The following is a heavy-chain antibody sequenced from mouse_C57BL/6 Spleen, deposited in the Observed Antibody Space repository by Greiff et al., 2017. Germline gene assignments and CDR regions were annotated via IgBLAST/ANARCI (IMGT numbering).Heavy chain of an antibody. J-gene: IGHJ4*01. CDR2: LSDGGSYT. V-gene: IGHV5-4*03. CDR3: ARRGTVVANAMDY. CDR1: GFTFSSYA. Sequence: EVMLVESGGGLVKPGGSLKLSCAASGFTFSSYAMSWVRQTPEKRLAWVATLSDGGSYTYYPANVKGRFTISRDNAKNNLYLQMSHLKSEDTAMYYCARRGTVVANAMDYWGQGTSVTVSS. D-gene: IGHD1-1*01.